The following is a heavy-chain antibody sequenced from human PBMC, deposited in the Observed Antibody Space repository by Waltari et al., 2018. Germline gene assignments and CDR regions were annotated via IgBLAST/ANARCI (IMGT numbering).Heavy chain of an antibody. CDR2: ISGSADYT. CDR1: GFTFSTHA. CDR3: AKTPLVTVGYFDQ. D-gene: IGHD1-26*01. Sequence: EAQLLESGGGLVQPGGSLRLSCADFGFTFSTHAWTWVRQAPGKGLEWVSSISGSADYTYYADSVKGRFTISRDNSKNMLYLQMNSIRAEDTAVFYCAKTPLVTVGYFDQWGQGTMVTVSS. V-gene: IGHV3-23*01. J-gene: IGHJ4*02.